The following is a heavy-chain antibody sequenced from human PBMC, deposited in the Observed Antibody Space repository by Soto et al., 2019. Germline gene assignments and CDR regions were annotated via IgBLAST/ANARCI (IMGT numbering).Heavy chain of an antibody. J-gene: IGHJ5*02. CDR3: AEVPCSNTSWYHNWFDP. V-gene: IGHV1-69*01. CDR1: GGTFSSYA. Sequence: QVQLVQSGAEVKKPGSSVKVSCKASGGTFSSYAISWVRQAPGQGLECMGGIIPIFGTANYAQTFQGRVTITADESTSTAYRELSSLRSADTAVYYCAEVPCSNTSWYHNWFDPWGQGTLVTDSS. CDR2: IIPIFGTA. D-gene: IGHD2-2*01.